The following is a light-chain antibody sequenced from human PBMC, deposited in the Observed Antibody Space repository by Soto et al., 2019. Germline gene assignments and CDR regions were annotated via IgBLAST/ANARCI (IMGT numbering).Light chain of an antibody. Sequence: EIVMTQSPATLSVSPGERATLSCRASQSVSRNIAWYPQKPGQAPRLLIYGASTRAIGIPARFRGSGSGTEFTLTISSLQSEDFAVYYCQQYNNWPTWAFGQGTKGEI. CDR1: QSVSRN. CDR2: GAS. V-gene: IGKV3-15*01. J-gene: IGKJ1*01. CDR3: QQYNNWPTWA.